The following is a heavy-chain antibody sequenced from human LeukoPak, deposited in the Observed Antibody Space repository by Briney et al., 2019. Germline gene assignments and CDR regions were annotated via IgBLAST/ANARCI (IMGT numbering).Heavy chain of an antibody. J-gene: IGHJ4*02. Sequence: PGGSLRLSCAASGFTFSSYGMHWVRQAPGKGLEWVAFIRYDGSNKYYADSVKGRFTISRDNSKNTLYLQMNSLRAEDTAVYYCAKGRYYDFWSGYYDYWGQGTLVTVSS. D-gene: IGHD3-3*01. CDR2: IRYDGSNK. V-gene: IGHV3-30*02. CDR1: GFTFSSYG. CDR3: AKGRYYDFWSGYYDY.